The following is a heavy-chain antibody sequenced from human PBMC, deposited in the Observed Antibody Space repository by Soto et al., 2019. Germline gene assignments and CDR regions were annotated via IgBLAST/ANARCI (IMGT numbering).Heavy chain of an antibody. CDR1: GFTFSSYG. V-gene: IGHV3-23*01. CDR3: AKTSSASGRDCPGH. D-gene: IGHD3-10*02. J-gene: IGHJ4*02. CDR2: ISGSGGST. Sequence: DVKLLESGGGLAQRGGSLRLSCEASGFTFSSYGMTWVRQAPGKGLEWVSAISGSGGSTFYADSLGGRFTISRDNSKNTLYLEMKSLRAGDTAMYYCAKTSSASGRDCPGHWGQGAQVTVSS.